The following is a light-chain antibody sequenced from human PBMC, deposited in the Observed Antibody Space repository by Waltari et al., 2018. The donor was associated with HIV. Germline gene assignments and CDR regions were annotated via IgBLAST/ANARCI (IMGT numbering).Light chain of an antibody. V-gene: IGKV3-20*01. Sequence: EIVLTQSPGTLSLSPGERDTLSCRASQSVSNNFLAWFQQQPGQAPRLLMSGSSRRASGIPDRFSGSGTGTDFTLTINRLEPEDFAVYFCQQYGRSPFTFGGGTKVEIK. CDR3: QQYGRSPFT. J-gene: IGKJ4*01. CDR1: QSVSNNF. CDR2: GSS.